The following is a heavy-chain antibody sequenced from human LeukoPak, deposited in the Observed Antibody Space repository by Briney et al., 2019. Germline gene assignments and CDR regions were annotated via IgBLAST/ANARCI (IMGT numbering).Heavy chain of an antibody. CDR3: ARDGTGANYDFWSGYYTGIFGFDP. CDR1: GGSISSGSYY. V-gene: IGHV4-61*02. D-gene: IGHD3-3*01. CDR2: IYTSGST. Sequence: SQTLSITCTVSGGSISSGSYYWSWIRHPAGKGLEWIGRIYTSGSTNYNPSLKSRVTISVDTSKNQFSLKLSSVTAADTAVYYYARDGTGANYDFWSGYYTGIFGFDPWGQGTLVTVPS. J-gene: IGHJ5*02.